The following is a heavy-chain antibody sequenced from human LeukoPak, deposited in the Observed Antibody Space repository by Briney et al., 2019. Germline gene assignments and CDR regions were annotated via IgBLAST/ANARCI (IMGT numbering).Heavy chain of an antibody. CDR2: INWSGGST. V-gene: IGHV3-20*04. Sequence: GGSLRLSCAASGFTFDDYGMSWVRQAPGKGLEWVSGINWSGGSTGYADSVKGRFTISRDNAKNSLYLQMNSLRAEDTALYYCASWNQRRYFDYWGQGTLVTVSS. J-gene: IGHJ4*02. D-gene: IGHD1-14*01. CDR3: ASWNQRRYFDY. CDR1: GFTFDDYG.